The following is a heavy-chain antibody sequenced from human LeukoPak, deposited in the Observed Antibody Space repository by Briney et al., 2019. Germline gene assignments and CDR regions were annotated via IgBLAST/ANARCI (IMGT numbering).Heavy chain of an antibody. CDR1: GDSIDSLDL. J-gene: IGHJ4*02. Sequence: SGTLSLTCTVSGDSIDSLDLWSWVRQPPGKGLEWIGEMYLSGTTHSNPSVKSRVTISIDKSKNQFFLNLSSVTAADTAVYYCAGLVGRYSSGLYYYYFDYWGQGTLVTVSS. V-gene: IGHV4-4*02. CDR2: MYLSGTT. CDR3: AGLVGRYSSGLYYYYFDY. D-gene: IGHD3-22*01.